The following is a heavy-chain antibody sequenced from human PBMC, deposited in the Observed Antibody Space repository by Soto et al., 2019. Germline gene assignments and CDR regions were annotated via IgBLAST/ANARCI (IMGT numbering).Heavy chain of an antibody. CDR1: GYTFTSYG. CDR2: IRAHNGNT. J-gene: IGHJ6*02. D-gene: IGHD4-17*01. V-gene: IGHV1-18*01. Sequence: ASVKVSCKASGYTFTSYGISWVRQAPGQGLEWMGWIRAHNGNTNYAQKLQGRVTMTTDTSTSTAYMELRSLRSDDTAVYYCAREGLVLVPTTVNSDYYYYAMDVWGQGTTVTVSS. CDR3: AREGLVLVPTTVNSDYYYYAMDV.